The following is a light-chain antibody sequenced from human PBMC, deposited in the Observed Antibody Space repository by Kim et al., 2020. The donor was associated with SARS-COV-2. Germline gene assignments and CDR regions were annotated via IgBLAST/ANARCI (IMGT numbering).Light chain of an antibody. V-gene: IGLV3-19*01. J-gene: IGLJ2*01. CDR3: NSRDSSGNHVI. Sequence: ASGQTVRITCQGDSLRSYYASWYQQRPGQAPIIVIYGKNNRPSGIPDRFSGSSSGNTASLTITGAQAEDEDEYYCNSRDSSGNHVIFGGGTQLTVL. CDR1: SLRSYY. CDR2: GKN.